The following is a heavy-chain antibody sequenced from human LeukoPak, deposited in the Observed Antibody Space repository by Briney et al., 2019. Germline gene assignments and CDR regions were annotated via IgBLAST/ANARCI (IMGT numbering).Heavy chain of an antibody. J-gene: IGHJ6*03. CDR3: ARDLRFRELLFDYYYYYMDV. V-gene: IGHV3-21*01. CDR2: ISSSSSYI. D-gene: IGHD3-10*01. Sequence: GGSLRLSCAASGFTFSSYSMNWVRQAPGKGLEWVSSISSSSSYIYYADSVKGRFTISRDNAKNSLYLQMNSLRAEDTAVYYCARDLRFRELLFDYYYYYMDVWGKGTTVTVSS. CDR1: GFTFSSYS.